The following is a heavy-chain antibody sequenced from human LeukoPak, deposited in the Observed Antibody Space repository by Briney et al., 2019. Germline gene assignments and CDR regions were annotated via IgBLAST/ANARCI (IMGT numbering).Heavy chain of an antibody. D-gene: IGHD1-20*01. J-gene: IGHJ6*02. CDR3: ARGRRGFYNWNDAYYYYYGMDV. Sequence: GASVKVSCKASGGTFSSYAISWVRQAPGQGLGWMGRIIPILGIANYAQKFQGRVTITADKSTSTAYMELSSLRSEDTAVYYCARGRRGFYNWNDAYYYYYGMDVWGQGTTVTVSS. V-gene: IGHV1-69*04. CDR2: IIPILGIA. CDR1: GGTFSSYA.